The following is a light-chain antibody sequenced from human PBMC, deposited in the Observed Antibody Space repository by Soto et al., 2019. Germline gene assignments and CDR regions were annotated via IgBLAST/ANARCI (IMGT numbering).Light chain of an antibody. CDR3: QQYNNWPGT. Sequence: EIVLTQSPATISLSPGERATLSCRASQSVSSYLAWYQQKPGQAPRLLIFGASIRATGIPARFSGSGSGTEFTLTIGSLQSEDCALYYCQQYNNWPGTFGQGTKVDIK. CDR1: QSVSSY. J-gene: IGKJ1*01. V-gene: IGKV3-15*01. CDR2: GAS.